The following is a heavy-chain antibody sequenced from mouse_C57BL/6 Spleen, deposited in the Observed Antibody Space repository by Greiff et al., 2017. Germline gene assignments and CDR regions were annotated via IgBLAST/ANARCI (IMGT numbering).Heavy chain of an antibody. V-gene: IGHV2-6-1*01. J-gene: IGHJ2*01. CDR3: ARHGDGNCGYFDA. D-gene: IGHD2-1*01. CDR1: GFLLTSFG. CDR2: LWRDGST. Sequence: QVQLKESGPGLVAPSQSLTITCTVPGFLLTSFGVHWVRQPPGKGLEWLVVLWRDGSTTYNSALKTRHSISEDATKRQVFLKMNSLQADDTAMYCCARHGDGNCGYFDAWGQGTTLTVSS.